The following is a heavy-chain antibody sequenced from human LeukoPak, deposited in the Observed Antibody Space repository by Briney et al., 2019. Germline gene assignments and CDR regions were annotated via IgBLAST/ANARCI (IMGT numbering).Heavy chain of an antibody. J-gene: IGHJ4*02. CDR2: IYISGST. CDR3: ARTWQWLPFDY. D-gene: IGHD6-19*01. V-gene: IGHV4-4*07. CDR1: GGTICSYY. Sequence: SETLSLTCTVSGGTICSYYWSWIRQPAGKGLEWIGRIYISGSTNYNPSLKSRVTMSVDTSKNQFSLKLSSVTAADTAVYYCARTWQWLPFDYWGQGTLVTVSS.